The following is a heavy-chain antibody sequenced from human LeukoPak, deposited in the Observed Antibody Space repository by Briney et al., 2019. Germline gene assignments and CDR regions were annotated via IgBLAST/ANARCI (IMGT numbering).Heavy chain of an antibody. V-gene: IGHV4-34*01. CDR3: ARGPMRYVWESYRSLAYFDY. D-gene: IGHD3-16*02. CDR1: GGSFSGYY. Sequence: SETLSLTCAVYGGSFSGYYWSWIRQPPGKGLEWIGEINHSGSTNYNPSLKSRVTISVDTSKNQFSLKLSSVTAADTAVYYCARGPMRYVWESYRSLAYFDYWGQGTLVTVSS. J-gene: IGHJ4*02. CDR2: INHSGST.